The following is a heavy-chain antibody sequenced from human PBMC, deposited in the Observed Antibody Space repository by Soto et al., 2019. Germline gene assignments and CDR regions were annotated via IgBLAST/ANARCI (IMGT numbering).Heavy chain of an antibody. CDR3: ARSITIFGVVITNTQYYYYGMDV. CDR1: GYTLTELS. Sequence: ASVKVSCKVSGYTLTELSMHWVRQAPGKGLEWMGGFDPEDGETIYAQKFQGRVTMTADASTSTAYMELSSLRSEDTAVYYCARSITIFGVVITNTQYYYYGMDVWGQGTTVTVSS. CDR2: FDPEDGET. V-gene: IGHV1-24*01. D-gene: IGHD3-3*01. J-gene: IGHJ6*02.